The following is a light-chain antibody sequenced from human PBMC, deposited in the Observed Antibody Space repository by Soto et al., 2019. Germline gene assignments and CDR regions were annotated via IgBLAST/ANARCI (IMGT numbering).Light chain of an antibody. V-gene: IGKV3-15*01. CDR3: QQYYRWPQT. CDR1: QSLSFN. CDR2: AAS. Sequence: IVMPQSPATLSVSPGERATLSCRASQSLSFNLAWYQQKPGQAPRLLIYAASTRATGIPARFSGSGSGTEFTLTISSLQSEDFAVYYCQQYYRWPQTFGQGTKVDIK. J-gene: IGKJ1*01.